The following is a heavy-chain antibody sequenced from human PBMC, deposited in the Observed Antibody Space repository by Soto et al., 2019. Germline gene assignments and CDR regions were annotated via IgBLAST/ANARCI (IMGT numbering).Heavy chain of an antibody. Sequence: QVQLVESGGGVGQPGRSLRLSCAASGFTFSTYGMHWVRQAPGKGLEWVAVISYDGSNKYYADSVKGRFTISRDNSKNTLYLQMNSLRAEDTAVYYCAKDGVVVVAATYYYYYMDVWGKGTTVTVSS. D-gene: IGHD2-15*01. CDR1: GFTFSTYG. V-gene: IGHV3-30*18. CDR3: AKDGVVVVAATYYYYYMDV. CDR2: ISYDGSNK. J-gene: IGHJ6*03.